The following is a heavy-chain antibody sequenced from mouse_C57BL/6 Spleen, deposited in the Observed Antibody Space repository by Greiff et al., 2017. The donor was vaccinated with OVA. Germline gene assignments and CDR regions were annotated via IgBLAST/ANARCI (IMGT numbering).Heavy chain of an antibody. CDR3: ARWGSSGAWFAY. V-gene: IGHV1-22*01. CDR1: GYTFTDYN. Sequence: VQLQQSGPELVKPGASVKMSCKASGYTFTDYNMHWVKQSHGKSLEWIGYINPNNGGTSYNQKFKGKATLTVNKSSSTAYMELRSLTSEDSAVYYCARWGSSGAWFAYWGQGTLVTVSA. J-gene: IGHJ3*01. D-gene: IGHD3-2*02. CDR2: INPNNGGT.